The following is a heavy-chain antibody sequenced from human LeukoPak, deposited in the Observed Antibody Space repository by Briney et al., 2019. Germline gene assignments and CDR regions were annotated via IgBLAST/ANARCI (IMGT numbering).Heavy chain of an antibody. CDR1: GGSFSGYY. D-gene: IGHD2-2*02. J-gene: IGHJ5*02. V-gene: IGHV4-34*01. Sequence: PSETLSLTCAVYGGSFSGYYWSWIRQPPGKGLEWIGEINHSGSTNYNPSLKSRVTISVDTSKNQFSLKLSSVTAVDTAVYYCARGYCSSTSCYTSYDFWSGYYKSANWFDPWGQGTLVTVSS. CDR3: ARGYCSSTSCYTSYDFWSGYYKSANWFDP. CDR2: INHSGST.